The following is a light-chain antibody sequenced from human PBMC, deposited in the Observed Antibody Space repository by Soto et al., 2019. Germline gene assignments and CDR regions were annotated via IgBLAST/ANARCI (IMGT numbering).Light chain of an antibody. J-gene: IGKJ4*01. V-gene: IGKV4-1*01. CDR2: WAS. CDR3: QQYYSTPLT. Sequence: DIVMTQSPDSLAVSLGERATINCKSSQSVLYSSNNKNYLAWYKQKPGQPPKLLIYWASTRESGVPDRFSGSGSGTDFTLTISSLQDEDVAFSYCQQYYSTPLTFGGWTKVEIK. CDR1: QSVLYSSNNKNY.